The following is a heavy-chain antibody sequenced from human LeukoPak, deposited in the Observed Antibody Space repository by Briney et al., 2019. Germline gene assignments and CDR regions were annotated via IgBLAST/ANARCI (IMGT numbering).Heavy chain of an antibody. V-gene: IGHV3-9*01. D-gene: IGHD5-12*01. J-gene: IGHJ4*02. CDR2: ISWNSGSI. CDR3: AKGIRYSGYDSFDY. Sequence: PGGSLRLSCAASGFTFDVYAMHWVRHAPGKGLEWVSGISWNSGSIGYADSVKGRFTISRDNAKNSLYLQMNSLRAEDTALYYCAKGIRYSGYDSFDYWGQGTLVTVSS. CDR1: GFTFDVYA.